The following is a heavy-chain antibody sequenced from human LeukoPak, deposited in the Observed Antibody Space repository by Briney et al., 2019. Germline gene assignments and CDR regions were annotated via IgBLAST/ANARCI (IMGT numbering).Heavy chain of an antibody. CDR1: GGSISSATYY. V-gene: IGHV4-61*02. CDR2: IYTGGST. D-gene: IGHD5-18*01. CDR3: ARGRGYSYGFLDFWFDP. J-gene: IGHJ5*02. Sequence: SETLSLTCTVSGGSISSATYYWSWIRQPAGKGLEWIGRIYTGGSTNYNPSLKSRVTISVDTSKNQFSLKLSSVTAADTAVYYCARGRGYSYGFLDFWFDPWGQGTLVTVSS.